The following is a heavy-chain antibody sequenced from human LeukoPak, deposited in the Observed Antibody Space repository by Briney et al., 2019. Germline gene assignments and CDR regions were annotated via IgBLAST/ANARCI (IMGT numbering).Heavy chain of an antibody. V-gene: IGHV4-34*01. J-gene: IGHJ4*02. CDR1: GGSFSGYY. CDR2: INHSGST. Sequence: SETLSLTCAVYGGSFSGYYWSWIRQPPGKGLEWIGEINHSGSTNYNPSLKSRVTISVDTSKNQFSLKLSSVTAADTAVYYCAGGGPRRPVGSGPGGQETLVTVSS. D-gene: IGHD3-10*01. CDR3: AGGGPRRPVGSGP.